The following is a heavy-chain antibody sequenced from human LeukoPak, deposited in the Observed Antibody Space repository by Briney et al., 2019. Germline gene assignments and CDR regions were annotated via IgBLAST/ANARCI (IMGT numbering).Heavy chain of an antibody. CDR2: IYHSGST. Sequence: SATLSLTCAVSGYSISSGYYWGWIRQPPGKGLEWIGSIYHSGSTYYNPSLKSRVTISVDTSKNQFSLKLSSVTAADTAVYYCARRYYSNSFDYWGQGTLVNVSS. CDR1: GYSISSGYY. J-gene: IGHJ4*02. CDR3: ARRYYSNSFDY. D-gene: IGHD4-11*01. V-gene: IGHV4-38-2*01.